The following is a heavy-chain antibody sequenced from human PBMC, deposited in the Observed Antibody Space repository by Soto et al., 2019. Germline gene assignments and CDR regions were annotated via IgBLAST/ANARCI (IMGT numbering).Heavy chain of an antibody. Sequence: ESGGGLVKPGGSLRLSCAASGFTFSHAWMRWVRQAPGKGLEWVGRIKSKTDGGTTDYAAPVKGRFTISRDDSKNTLYLQMNSLKTEDTAVYYCTTYKEMTGEADYWGQGTLVTVSS. V-gene: IGHV3-15*01. D-gene: IGHD3-9*01. CDR2: IKSKTDGGTT. J-gene: IGHJ4*02. CDR1: GFTFSHAW. CDR3: TTYKEMTGEADY.